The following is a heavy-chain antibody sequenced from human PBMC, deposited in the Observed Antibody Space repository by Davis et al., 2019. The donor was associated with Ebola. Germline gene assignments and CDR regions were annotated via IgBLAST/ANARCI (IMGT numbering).Heavy chain of an antibody. CDR2: MNPDSGNT. V-gene: IGHV1-8*01. J-gene: IGHJ5*02. CDR1: GYTFTKYD. CDR3: TRGIARRRSGSWFDP. D-gene: IGHD2-15*01. Sequence: AASVTVSCKASGYTFTKYDIAWVRQATGQGLEWMGWMNPDSGNTGYAQKFQGRVTMTRDTSITTAYMELSSLSSDDTAVYYCTRGIARRRSGSWFDPWGQGTPVTVSS.